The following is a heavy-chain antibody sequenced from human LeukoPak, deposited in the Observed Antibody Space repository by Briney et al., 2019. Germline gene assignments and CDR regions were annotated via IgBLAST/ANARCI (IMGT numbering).Heavy chain of an antibody. CDR1: GFDLNTYE. CDR2: ITISGHTK. Sequence: PGGSLRLSCAASGFDLNTYEMNWVRQAPGKGLEWIADITISGHTKNYADSVKGRFTISRDNAGTSLYLQMNSLRVGDTGVYYCARGDPHADLWGQGTLVTVSS. V-gene: IGHV3-48*03. J-gene: IGHJ5*02. CDR3: ARGDPHADL.